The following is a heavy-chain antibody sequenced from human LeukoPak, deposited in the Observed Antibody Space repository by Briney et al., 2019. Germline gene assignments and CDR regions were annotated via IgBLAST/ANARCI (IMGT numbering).Heavy chain of an antibody. CDR3: MRVVWRESAGLVNSWRGDH. Sequence: GGSLRLSCASSGFTFSSYLMTWVRQAPGKGLEWVSSISTQSNSVYYANSVKGRVTISRDDAKNSVYLKINRLRGEDTAVYYCMRVVWRESAGLVNSWRGDHWGQGTLVTVSS. D-gene: IGHD3/OR15-3a*01. CDR1: GFTFSSYL. V-gene: IGHV3-21*06. J-gene: IGHJ4*02. CDR2: ISTQSNSV.